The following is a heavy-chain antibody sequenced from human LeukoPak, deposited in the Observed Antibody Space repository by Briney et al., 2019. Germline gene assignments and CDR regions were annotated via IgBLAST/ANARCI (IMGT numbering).Heavy chain of an antibody. V-gene: IGHV3-23*01. D-gene: IGHD6-13*01. CDR3: AKDFSSPYYYYGMDV. CDR2: ISGGGGST. Sequence: GGSLRLSCAASGFTFSNYAMTWVRQAPGKGLEWVSAISGGGGSTYYADSVRGRFIISRDNSKNTLYLQMNSLRAEDTAVYYCAKDFSSPYYYYGMDVWGQGTTVTVSS. J-gene: IGHJ6*02. CDR1: GFTFSNYA.